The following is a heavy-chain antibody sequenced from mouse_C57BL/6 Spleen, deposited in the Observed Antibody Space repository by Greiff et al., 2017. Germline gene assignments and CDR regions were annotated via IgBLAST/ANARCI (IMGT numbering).Heavy chain of an antibody. J-gene: IGHJ4*01. CDR1: GYTFTSYW. D-gene: IGHD3-2*02. Sequence: VQLQQPGAELVKPGASVKLSCKASGYTFTSYWMQWVKQRPGQGLEWIGEIDPSDSYTNYNQKFKGKATLTVDTSSSKAYMQLSSLASEDSAVYDSARRVSSCYEMDYWGQGTSVTVSS. CDR2: IDPSDSYT. CDR3: ARRVSSCYEMDY. V-gene: IGHV1-50*01.